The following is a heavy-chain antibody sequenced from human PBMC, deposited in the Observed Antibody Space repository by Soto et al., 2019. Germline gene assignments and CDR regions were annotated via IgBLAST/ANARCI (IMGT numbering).Heavy chain of an antibody. CDR2: IIPIFGTA. D-gene: IGHD3-22*01. J-gene: IGHJ3*02. V-gene: IGHV1-69*13. CDR3: AIYSSGYYRPDAFDI. Sequence: AASVKVSCKASGGTFSSYAISWVRQAPGQGLEWMGGIIPIFGTANYAQKFQGRVTITADESTSTAYMELSSLRSEDTAVYYCAIYSSGYYRPDAFDIWGQGTMVTVSS. CDR1: GGTFSSYA.